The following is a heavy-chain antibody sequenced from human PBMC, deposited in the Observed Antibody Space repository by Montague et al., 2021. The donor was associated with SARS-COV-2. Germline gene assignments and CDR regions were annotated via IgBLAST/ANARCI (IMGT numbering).Heavy chain of an antibody. CDR2: INHSGST. CDR3: AREVGRGYSGYEGEY. Sequence: SETLSLTCAVYGGSFSGYYWSWIRQPPGKGLEWIGEINHSGSTNYNPSLKSRVTISVDTSKNPSSLKLSSVTAADTAVYYCAREVGRGYSGYEGEYWGQGTLVTVSS. V-gene: IGHV4-34*01. D-gene: IGHD5-12*01. J-gene: IGHJ4*02. CDR1: GGSFSGYY.